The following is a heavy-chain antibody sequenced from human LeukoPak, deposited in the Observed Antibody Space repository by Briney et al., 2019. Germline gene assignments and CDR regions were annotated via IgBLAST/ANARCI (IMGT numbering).Heavy chain of an antibody. CDR1: GFTFSSYG. CDR2: IWYDGSNK. D-gene: IGHD3-22*01. V-gene: IGHV3-33*06. J-gene: IGHJ4*02. Sequence: PGRSLRLSCAASGFTFSSYGMHWVRQAPGKGLEWVAVIWYDGSNKYYAASVKGRFTISRDNSKNTLYLQMNSLRAEDTAVYYCAKGSHYYDSSGEFDYWGQGTLVTVSS. CDR3: AKGSHYYDSSGEFDY.